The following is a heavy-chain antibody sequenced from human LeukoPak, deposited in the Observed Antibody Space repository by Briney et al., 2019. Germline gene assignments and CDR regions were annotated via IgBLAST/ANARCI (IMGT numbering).Heavy chain of an antibody. D-gene: IGHD7-27*01. CDR2: IYYTGNI. Sequence: SETLSLTCTVSGGSISSTNYWWDWIRQPPGKGLEWIGNIYYTGNIHYNPSLESRVTISVDTSKNQFALKLSSVTAADTAVYYCARHVTGSKFSFDSWGQGTLVTVSS. V-gene: IGHV4-39*01. CDR1: GGSISSTNYW. CDR3: ARHVTGSKFSFDS. J-gene: IGHJ4*02.